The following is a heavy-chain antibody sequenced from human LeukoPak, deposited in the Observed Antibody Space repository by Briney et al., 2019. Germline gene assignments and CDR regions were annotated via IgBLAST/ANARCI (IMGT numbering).Heavy chain of an antibody. V-gene: IGHV3-11*04. CDR3: ARGSGPNYDSSGYSLYYYGMDV. CDR1: GFTFSDYY. D-gene: IGHD3-22*01. CDR2: ISSSASTI. Sequence: GGSLRLSCAASGFTFSDYYMSWIRQAPGKGLEWVSYISSSASTIYYADSVKGRFTISRDNAKNSLYLQMNSLRAEDTAVYYCARGSGPNYDSSGYSLYYYGMDVWGQGTTVTVSS. J-gene: IGHJ6*02.